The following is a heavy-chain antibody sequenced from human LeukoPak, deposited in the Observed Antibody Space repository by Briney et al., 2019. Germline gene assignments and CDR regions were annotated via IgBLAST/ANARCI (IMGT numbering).Heavy chain of an antibody. V-gene: IGHV1-24*01. Sequence: ASVKVSCKVSGYTLTELSMRWVRQAPGKGLEWMGGFDPEDGETIYAQKFQGRVTMTEDTSTDTAYMELSSLRSEDTAVYYCATAPSQQQLVLVYWGQGTLVTVSS. CDR3: ATAPSQQQLVLVY. J-gene: IGHJ4*02. CDR2: FDPEDGET. D-gene: IGHD6-13*01. CDR1: GYTLTELS.